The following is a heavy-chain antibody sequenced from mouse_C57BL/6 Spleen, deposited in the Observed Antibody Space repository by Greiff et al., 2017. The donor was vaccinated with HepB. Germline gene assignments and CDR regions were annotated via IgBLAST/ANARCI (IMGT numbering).Heavy chain of an antibody. CDR1: GYSITSGYY. Sequence: DVQLQESGPGLVKPSQSLSLTCSVTGYSITSGYYWNWIRQFPGNKLEWMGYISYDGSNNYNPSLKNRISITRDTSKNQFFLKLNSVTTEDTATYYCARGAYYSNYAAMDYWGQGTSVTVSS. D-gene: IGHD2-5*01. J-gene: IGHJ4*01. V-gene: IGHV3-6*01. CDR2: ISYDGSN. CDR3: ARGAYYSNYAAMDY.